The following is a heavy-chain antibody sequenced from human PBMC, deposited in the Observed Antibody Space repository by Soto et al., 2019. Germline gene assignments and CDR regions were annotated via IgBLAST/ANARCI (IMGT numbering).Heavy chain of an antibody. CDR3: AKDGDFGEDGPAEYFEH. CDR1: GFTFKNYV. J-gene: IGHJ1*01. CDR2: TTGSGANK. Sequence: EVNLLESGGGLVQPGESLRISCVGSGFTFKNYVMTWVRQAPGKGLEWVSGTTGSGANKHYADSVRGRFTISRDNSKKTLYLEMRSLRVEDTAVYYCAKDGDFGEDGPAEYFEHWGQGTLVTVSS. D-gene: IGHD4-17*01. V-gene: IGHV3-23*01.